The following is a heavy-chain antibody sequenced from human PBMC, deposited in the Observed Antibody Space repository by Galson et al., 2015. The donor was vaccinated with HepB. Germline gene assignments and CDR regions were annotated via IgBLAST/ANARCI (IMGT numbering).Heavy chain of an antibody. Sequence: SVKVSCKASGGTFSNYAFSWVRQAPGQGLEWMGSFSPVFGTANYADKFQGRLTITADRSTSAGYMELSSLRSDDTAVYYRATRAFCGGDGHALDSWGQGTLLIVSS. CDR3: ATRAFCGGDGHALDS. J-gene: IGHJ5*01. CDR1: GGTFSNYA. D-gene: IGHD2-21*02. CDR2: FSPVFGTA. V-gene: IGHV1-69*06.